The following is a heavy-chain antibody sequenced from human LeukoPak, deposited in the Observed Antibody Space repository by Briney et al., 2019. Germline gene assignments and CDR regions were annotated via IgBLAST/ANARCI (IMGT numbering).Heavy chain of an antibody. CDR2: IYYSGST. CDR3: ASSGWELLDY. CDR1: GGSISSYY. Sequence: PSQTLSLTCTVSGGSISSYYWSWIRQPPGKGLEWIGYIYYSGSTNYNPSLKSRVTISVDTSKNQFSLKLSSVTAADTAVYYCASSGWELLDYWGQGTLVTVSS. D-gene: IGHD1-26*01. V-gene: IGHV4-59*08. J-gene: IGHJ4*02.